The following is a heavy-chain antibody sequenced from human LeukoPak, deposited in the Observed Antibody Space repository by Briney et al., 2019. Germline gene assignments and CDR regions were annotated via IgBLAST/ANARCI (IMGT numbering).Heavy chain of an antibody. CDR3: AREGSVDDFDY. D-gene: IGHD6-19*01. Sequence: GGSLRLSCAASGFTFSSYSMNWVRQAPGKGLEWVSSISSSSSYIYYADSVKGRFTISRDNAKNSLYLQMNSLGVEDTAVYYCAREGSVDDFDYWGQGIQVTVSS. V-gene: IGHV3-21*01. CDR1: GFTFSSYS. CDR2: ISSSSSYI. J-gene: IGHJ4*02.